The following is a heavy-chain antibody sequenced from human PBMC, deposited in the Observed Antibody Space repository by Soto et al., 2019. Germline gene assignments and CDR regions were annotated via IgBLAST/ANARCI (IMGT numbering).Heavy chain of an antibody. CDR2: INAGNGNT. J-gene: IGHJ5*02. D-gene: IGHD3-22*01. V-gene: IGHV1-3*01. CDR3: ARDKAPDYYDSSGYVNWFDP. CDR1: GYTFTSYA. Sequence: ASVKVSCKASGYTFTSYAMHWVRQAPGQRLEWMGWINAGNGNTKYSQKFQGRVTITRDTSASTAYMELSSLRSEDTAVYYCARDKAPDYYDSSGYVNWFDPWGQGTLVTVSS.